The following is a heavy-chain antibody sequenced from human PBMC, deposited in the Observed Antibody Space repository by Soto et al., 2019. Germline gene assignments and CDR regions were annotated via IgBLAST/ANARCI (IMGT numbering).Heavy chain of an antibody. CDR3: AKNSGWYNT. CDR2: ISGSGENT. J-gene: IGHJ5*02. D-gene: IGHD3-10*01. CDR1: GFPFSTTD. V-gene: IGHV3-23*01. Sequence: FQVMQSGGGLVQPWGSLRLACAASGFPFSTTDMRWVRQAPGKGLEWVSTISGSGENTYYADFGKGRFTVSRDNSRNTIYLQMSSLTVDDTALYYCAKNSGWYNTWGQGALVTVSS.